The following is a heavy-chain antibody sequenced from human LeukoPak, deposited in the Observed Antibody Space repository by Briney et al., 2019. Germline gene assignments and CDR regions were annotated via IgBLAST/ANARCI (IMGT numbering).Heavy chain of an antibody. CDR2: IYTSGST. CDR1: GGSISSYY. Sequence: SETLSLTCSVSGGSISSYYWSWIRQPAGKGLEWIGRIYTSGSTDYNPPLKSRVTMSVDTSKTQFSLNLSSVTAADTAVYYCARGPDSGYWGQGTLVTVSS. J-gene: IGHJ4*02. CDR3: ARGPDSGY. V-gene: IGHV4-4*07. D-gene: IGHD3-10*01.